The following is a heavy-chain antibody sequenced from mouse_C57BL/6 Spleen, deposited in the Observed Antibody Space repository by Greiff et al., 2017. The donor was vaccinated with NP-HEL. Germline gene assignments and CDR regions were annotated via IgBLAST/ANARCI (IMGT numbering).Heavy chain of an antibody. CDR3: AREVSYYDYDEGAMDY. Sequence: DVKLVESGGGLVKPGGSLKLSCAASGFTFSSYAMSWVRQTPEKRLEWVATISDGGSYTYYPDNVKGRFTISRDNAKNNLYLQMSHLKSEDTAMYYCAREVSYYDYDEGAMDYWGQGTSVTVSS. J-gene: IGHJ4*01. CDR2: ISDGGSYT. V-gene: IGHV5-4*01. CDR1: GFTFSSYA. D-gene: IGHD2-4*01.